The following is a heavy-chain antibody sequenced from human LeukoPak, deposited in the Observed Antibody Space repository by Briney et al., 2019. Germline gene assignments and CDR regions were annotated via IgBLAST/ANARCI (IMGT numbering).Heavy chain of an antibody. V-gene: IGHV3-21*04. Sequence: GGSLRLSCAASGFSFSNYNMNWVRQAPGKGLEWVSCIRGSDSHIFYADSVKGRFTTSRDNAKNSLFLQMNSLRAEDMAVYYCAKDRADVVPTMVLDYWGQGILVTVSS. D-gene: IGHD5-12*01. CDR3: AKDRADVVPTMVLDY. J-gene: IGHJ4*02. CDR1: GFSFSNYN. CDR2: IRGSDSHI.